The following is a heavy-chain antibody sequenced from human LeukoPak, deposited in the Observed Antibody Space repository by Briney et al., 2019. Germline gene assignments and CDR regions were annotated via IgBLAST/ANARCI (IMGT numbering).Heavy chain of an antibody. CDR2: IYYSGST. CDR1: GGSISSSSYY. V-gene: IGHV4-39*07. J-gene: IGHJ4*02. Sequence: PSETLSLTCTVSGGSISSSSYYWGWIRQPPGKGLEWIGSIYYSGSTYYNPSLKSRVTISVDTSKNQFSLKLSSVTAADTAVYYCARGRRVLYKFLIPESAPYLDYWGQGTLVTVSS. CDR3: ARGRRVLYKFLIPESAPYLDY. D-gene: IGHD3-16*02.